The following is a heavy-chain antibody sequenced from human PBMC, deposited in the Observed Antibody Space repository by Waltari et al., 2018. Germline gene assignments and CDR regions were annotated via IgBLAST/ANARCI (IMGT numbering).Heavy chain of an antibody. Sequence: QVQLVQSGAEVKKPGASVKVSCKASGYTFTSYYMHWVRQAPGQGLEWMGIINPSGGSTSYAQKFQGRVTMTRDTSTSTVYMELSSLRSEDTAVYYCASSQRSITIFGVVITPPGYWGQGTLVTVSS. J-gene: IGHJ4*02. V-gene: IGHV1-46*01. CDR3: ASSQRSITIFGVVITPPGY. D-gene: IGHD3-3*01. CDR1: GYTFTSYY. CDR2: INPSGGST.